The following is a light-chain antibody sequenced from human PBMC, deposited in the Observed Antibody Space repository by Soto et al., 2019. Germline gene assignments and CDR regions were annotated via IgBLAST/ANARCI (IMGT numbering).Light chain of an antibody. V-gene: IGKV1-5*01. CDR3: QQGYSTPRT. J-gene: IGKJ1*01. CDR2: DAT. CDR1: QSISSW. Sequence: DIQMTQSPSILSASVGDRVTITCRASQSISSWLAWYQQKPGKAPKLLIYDATTLESGVPSRFSGSGSGTEFTLTISSLQPDDFATYYCQQGYSTPRTFGQGTKVDIK.